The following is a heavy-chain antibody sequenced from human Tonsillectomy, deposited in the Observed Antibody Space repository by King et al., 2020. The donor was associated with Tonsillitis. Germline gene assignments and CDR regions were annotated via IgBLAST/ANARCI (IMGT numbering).Heavy chain of an antibody. CDR2: IIPIFGTA. CDR1: GGTFSSYA. CDR3: AHPEVGVGDGLFDF. Sequence: QLVQSGAEVKKPGSSVKVSCKASGGTFSSYAISWVRQAPGQGLEWMGGIIPIFGTANYAQKFQGRVTITADESTSTAYMELSSLRSEETAVYYCAHPEVGVGDGLFDFWGQGALVTVSS. J-gene: IGHJ4*02. V-gene: IGHV1-69*01. D-gene: IGHD2-21*02.